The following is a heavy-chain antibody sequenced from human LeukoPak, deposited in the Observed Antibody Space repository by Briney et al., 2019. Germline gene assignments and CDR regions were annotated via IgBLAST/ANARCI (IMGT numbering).Heavy chain of an antibody. J-gene: IGHJ4*02. CDR1: GLTFSNSE. Sequence: GRSVSLSCAASGLTFSNSEMIWVRQAPAKGLEWVSYISSSGSSIYYTDYVKGRFTVPRDNATNSLYVQVNSVRAEDTAVYYGARDGGYRSSSGIAVAVFDYWGEGTRVSVSS. CDR2: ISSSGSSI. V-gene: IGHV3-48*03. D-gene: IGHD6-19*01. CDR3: ARDGGYRSSSGIAVAVFDY.